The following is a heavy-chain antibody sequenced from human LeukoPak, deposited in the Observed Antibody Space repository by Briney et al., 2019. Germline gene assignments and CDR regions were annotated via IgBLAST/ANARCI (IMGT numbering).Heavy chain of an antibody. CDR2: ISYDGRNI. J-gene: IGHJ4*02. CDR3: ARGPLRGTAAAIDY. CDR1: GFTFNNYG. V-gene: IGHV3-30*03. D-gene: IGHD2-2*01. Sequence: GGSLRLSCAASGFTFNNYGMHWVRQAPGKGLEWVAVISYDGRNIHYPDSVKGRFTISRDISTDTLWLQMDSLRTEDTAVYYCARGPLRGTAAAIDYWGQGTLVTVSS.